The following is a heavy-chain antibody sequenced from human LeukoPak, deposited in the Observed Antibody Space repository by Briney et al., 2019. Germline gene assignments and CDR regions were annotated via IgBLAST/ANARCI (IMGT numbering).Heavy chain of an antibody. D-gene: IGHD3-22*01. CDR3: SRDLRYDSSGWAFDY. V-gene: IGHV4-59*01. J-gene: IGHJ4*02. CDR1: GGSISSYY. Sequence: ETLSLTCTVSGGSISSYYWSWIRQPPGKGLEWIGYIYYSGSTNYNPSLKSRVTISVDTSKNQFSLKLTSVTAADTAVYYCSRDLRYDSSGWAFDYWGQGTLVTVSS. CDR2: IYYSGST.